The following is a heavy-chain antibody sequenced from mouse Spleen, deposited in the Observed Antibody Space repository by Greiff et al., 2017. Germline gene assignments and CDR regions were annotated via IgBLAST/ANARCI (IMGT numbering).Heavy chain of an antibody. V-gene: IGHV2-6-1*01. D-gene: IGHD2-10*01. CDR3: ARPYYGNYSYAMDY. Sequence: VKLVESGPGLVAPSQSLSITCTISGFSLTSYGVHWVRQPPGKGLEWLVVIWSDGSTTYNSALKSRLSISKDNSKSQVFLKMNSLQTDDTAMYYCARPYYGNYSYAMDYWGQGTSVTVSS. J-gene: IGHJ4*01. CDR1: GFSLTSYG. CDR2: IWSDGST.